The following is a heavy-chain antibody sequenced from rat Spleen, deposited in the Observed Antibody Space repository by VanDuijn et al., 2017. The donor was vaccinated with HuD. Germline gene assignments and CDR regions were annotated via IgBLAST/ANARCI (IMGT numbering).Heavy chain of an antibody. V-gene: IGHV5S10*01. CDR3: ATRPGXXXY. CDR1: GFTFGDYN. D-gene: IGHD1-4*01. CDR2: ILYDGSGT. J-gene: IGHJ2*01. Sequence: EVQVVESGGGLVQPGRSLKLSCAASGFTFGDYNMAWVRQAPKKGLEWVATILYDGSGTYYRDSVRGRFTISRDNAKNTLYLQLDRLRSEDTATYYCATRPGXXXYWGQGXXVTVSS.